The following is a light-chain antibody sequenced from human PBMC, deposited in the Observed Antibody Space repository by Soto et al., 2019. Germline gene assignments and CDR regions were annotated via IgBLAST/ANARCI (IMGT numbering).Light chain of an antibody. CDR3: QQYDNWPRT. Sequence: EIVMTQSPATLSVSPGERATLSCRASQSVSISLAWYQQKPGQAPRLLIYGASSRATGFPARFSGSGSGTEFTLTISSLQSEDFAVYYCQQYDNWPRTFGQGTKVEIK. CDR1: QSVSIS. CDR2: GAS. V-gene: IGKV3-15*01. J-gene: IGKJ1*01.